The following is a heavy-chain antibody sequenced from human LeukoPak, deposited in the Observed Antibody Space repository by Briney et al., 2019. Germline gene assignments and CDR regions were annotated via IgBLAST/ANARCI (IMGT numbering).Heavy chain of an antibody. CDR1: GYTFTSYD. J-gene: IGHJ6*02. CDR2: MNPNSGNT. Sequence: ASVKVSCKASGYTFTSYDINWVRQATGRGLEWMGWMNPNSGNTGYAQKFQGRVTMTRNTSISTAYMELSSLRSEDTAVYYCARHFPPLYYYYGMDVWGQGTTVTVSS. CDR3: ARHFPPLYYYYGMDV. V-gene: IGHV1-8*01. D-gene: IGHD3-3*02.